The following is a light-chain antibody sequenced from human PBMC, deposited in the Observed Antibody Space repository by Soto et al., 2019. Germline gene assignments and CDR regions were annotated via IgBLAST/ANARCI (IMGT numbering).Light chain of an antibody. CDR3: SSYTSSSPYV. CDR1: SSDVGGYNY. CDR2: EVS. Sequence: QSVLTQPASVSGSPGQSITISCTGTSSDVGGYNYVSWYQHHPGKAPKLMIYEVSNRPSGVSHRFSGSKSGNTASLTISGLQAEDEAGYYCSSYTSSSPYVFGTGTKVTVL. V-gene: IGLV2-14*01. J-gene: IGLJ1*01.